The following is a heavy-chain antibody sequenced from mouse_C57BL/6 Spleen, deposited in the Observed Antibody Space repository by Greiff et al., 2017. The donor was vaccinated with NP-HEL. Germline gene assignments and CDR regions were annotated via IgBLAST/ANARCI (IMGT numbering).Heavy chain of an antibody. CDR2: ISDGGSYT. CDR1: GFTFSSYA. CDR3: ARDRGYGSSPFDY. Sequence: VKLVESGGGLVKPGGSLKLSCAASGFTFSSYAMSWVRQTPEKRLEWVATISDGGSYTYYPDNVKGRFTISRDNAKNNLYLQMSHLKSEDTAMYYCARDRGYGSSPFDYWGQGTTLTVSS. D-gene: IGHD1-1*01. J-gene: IGHJ2*01. V-gene: IGHV5-4*01.